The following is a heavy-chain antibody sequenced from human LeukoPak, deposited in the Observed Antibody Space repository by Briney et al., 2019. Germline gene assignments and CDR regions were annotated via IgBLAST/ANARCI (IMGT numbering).Heavy chain of an antibody. CDR1: GLIFSRYW. J-gene: IGHJ4*02. D-gene: IGHD3-10*01. CDR2: IKQDGSEK. CDR3: AREGWFGELEY. Sequence: GGSLRLSCAASGLIFSRYWMSWVRQAPGKGLEWVANIKQDGSEKYYVDSVKGRFTISRDNAKNSLYLQVNSLRAEDTAVYYCAREGWFGELEYWGQGTLLTVSS. V-gene: IGHV3-7*05.